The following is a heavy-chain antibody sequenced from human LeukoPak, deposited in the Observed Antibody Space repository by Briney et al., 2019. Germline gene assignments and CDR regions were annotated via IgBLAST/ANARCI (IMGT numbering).Heavy chain of an antibody. CDR3: ARDRGFGQADV. Sequence: GGSLTLSCAASGFTFSGYWMSWLRQAPGKGLEWVANIKQDGGEKYVDSVKGRFTISRDNAKNSLYLQMNSLRAEDTAVYYCARDRGFGQADVWGKGTTVTVSS. CDR1: GFTFSGYW. V-gene: IGHV3-7*01. CDR2: IKQDGGEK. D-gene: IGHD3-10*01. J-gene: IGHJ6*04.